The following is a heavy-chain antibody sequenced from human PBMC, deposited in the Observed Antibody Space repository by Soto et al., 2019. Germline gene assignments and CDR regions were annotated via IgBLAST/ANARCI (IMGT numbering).Heavy chain of an antibody. D-gene: IGHD3-9*01. CDR1: VFTFSSYG. V-gene: IGHV3-33*01. Sequence: PGGSLRLSCAASVFTFSSYGMHWVRQAPGKGLEWVAVIWYDGSNKYYADSVKGRFTISRDNSKNTLYLQMNSLRAEDTAVYYCARSIRYFDYYYYGMDVWGQGTTVTVSS. CDR2: IWYDGSNK. J-gene: IGHJ6*02. CDR3: ARSIRYFDYYYYGMDV.